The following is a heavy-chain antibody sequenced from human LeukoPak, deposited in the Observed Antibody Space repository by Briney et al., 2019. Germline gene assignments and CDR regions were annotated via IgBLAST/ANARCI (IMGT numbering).Heavy chain of an antibody. V-gene: IGHV5-51*01. Sequence: GESLKISCKGSGYSFTSYWIGWVRQMPGKGLEWMGIIYPGDSDTRYSASFQGQVTISADKSIRTAYLQWSSLKASDTATYYCARHWDSSGWYGGAGDYWGQGTLVTVSS. CDR3: ARHWDSSGWYGGAGDY. D-gene: IGHD6-19*01. J-gene: IGHJ4*02. CDR2: IYPGDSDT. CDR1: GYSFTSYW.